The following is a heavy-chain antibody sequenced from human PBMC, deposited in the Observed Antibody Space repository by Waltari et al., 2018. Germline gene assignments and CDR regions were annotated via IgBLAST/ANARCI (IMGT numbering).Heavy chain of an antibody. J-gene: IGHJ5*02. Sequence: QLELQESGPGLVKPSGTLSLPRDVSGDSMSSTYWWSWVRQSPQKGLEWLGQVHGSGKTNYNPSFASRVTISLDTSNNQFSLKIIFATAADTAMYYCARDRGRGLYLDTWGPGTLVTVSP. V-gene: IGHV4-4*02. CDR2: VHGSGKT. CDR3: ARDRGRGLYLDT. CDR1: GDSMSSTYW. D-gene: IGHD2-15*01.